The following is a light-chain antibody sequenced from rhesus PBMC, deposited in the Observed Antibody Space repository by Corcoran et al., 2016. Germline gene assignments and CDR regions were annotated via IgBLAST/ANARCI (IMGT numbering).Light chain of an antibody. CDR2: KAS. CDR1: QGISSW. V-gene: IGKV1-22*01. Sequence: DIQMTQSPSSLSASVGDTVTITCRASQGISSWLAWYQQKPGKSPKLLSYKASSLQSGAPSRFSGSGSGTDFTLTISSLQSEDFATYYCQQYSSRPLTFGGGTKVEIK. CDR3: QQYSSRPLT. J-gene: IGKJ4*01.